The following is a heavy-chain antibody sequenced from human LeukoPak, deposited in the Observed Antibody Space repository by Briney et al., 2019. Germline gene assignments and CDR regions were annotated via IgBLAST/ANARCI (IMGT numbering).Heavy chain of an antibody. CDR3: ARDIEAYCGGDCYSKRYYYGMDV. Sequence: EASVKVSCKASGYTFTSYDINWVRQATGQGLEWMGWMNPNSGNTGYAQKFQGRVTMTRNTSISTAYMEVSSLRSEDTAVYYCARDIEAYCGGDCYSKRYYYGMDVWGQGTTVTVSS. V-gene: IGHV1-8*01. D-gene: IGHD2-21*02. J-gene: IGHJ6*02. CDR2: MNPNSGNT. CDR1: GYTFTSYD.